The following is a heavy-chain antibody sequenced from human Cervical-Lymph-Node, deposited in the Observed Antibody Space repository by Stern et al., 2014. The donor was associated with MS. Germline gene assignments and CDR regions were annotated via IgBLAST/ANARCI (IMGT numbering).Heavy chain of an antibody. J-gene: IGHJ4*02. CDR1: GGSISSRSYY. D-gene: IGHD6-6*01. Sequence: QLKLQESGPGLVKPSETLSLTCTVSGGSISSRSYYWGWVRQPPGKGLEWIGSIYYSGSTYYNPSLESRVSTSIDTSTNRFSLKLISMTAADTAVYYCARHKRPFFDSWGQGALVTVSS. CDR2: IYYSGST. V-gene: IGHV4-39*01. CDR3: ARHKRPFFDS.